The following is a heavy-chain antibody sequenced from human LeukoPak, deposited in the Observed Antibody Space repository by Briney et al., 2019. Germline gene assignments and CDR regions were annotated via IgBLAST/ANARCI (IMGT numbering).Heavy chain of an antibody. CDR2: ISNDGSNK. Sequence: PGGSLRLPCVASGFTFSSYGMHWVRQAPGKGLEWVAVISNDGSNKYYADSVKGRFTISRDNSKNTLYLQTNSLRAEDTAVYYCVKGRGAFDIWGQGTMVTVSS. J-gene: IGHJ3*02. V-gene: IGHV3-30*18. CDR1: GFTFSSYG. D-gene: IGHD3-10*01. CDR3: VKGRGAFDI.